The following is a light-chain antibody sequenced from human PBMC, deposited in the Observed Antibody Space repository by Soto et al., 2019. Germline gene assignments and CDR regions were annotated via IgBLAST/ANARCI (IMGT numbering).Light chain of an antibody. Sequence: LTQPASVSGSPGQSITISCTGTSSDVGGYNYVSWYQQHPGKAPKLMIYEVNNRPSEVSNRFSGSKSGNTASLTIPGLQPEDEADYYCNSDTSRYTGFLGTGTKVTV. J-gene: IGLJ1*01. V-gene: IGLV2-14*01. CDR2: EVN. CDR3: NSDTSRYTGF. CDR1: SSDVGGYNY.